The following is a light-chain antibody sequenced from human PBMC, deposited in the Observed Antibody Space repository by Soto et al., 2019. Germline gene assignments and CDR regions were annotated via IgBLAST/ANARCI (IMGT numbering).Light chain of an antibody. V-gene: IGKV4-1*01. Sequence: DIVMTQSPDSLAVSLGERATINCKSSQSVLYSSNNKNYLAWYQQKPGQPPKLLIYWASTRESGVPDRFSGSGSGTDFTLTISSLQAEDLAVYYCQQYYSTPNTGGQGTKLEIK. J-gene: IGKJ2*01. CDR3: QQYYSTPNT. CDR1: QSVLYSSNNKNY. CDR2: WAS.